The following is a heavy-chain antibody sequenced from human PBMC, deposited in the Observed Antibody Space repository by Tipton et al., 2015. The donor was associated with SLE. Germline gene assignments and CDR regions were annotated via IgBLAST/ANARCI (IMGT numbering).Heavy chain of an antibody. V-gene: IGHV4-34*01. CDR1: GGSFSGYY. CDR3: AKSGMVIAIRYWYFDL. J-gene: IGHJ2*01. D-gene: IGHD2-21*01. CDR2: INHSGST. Sequence: TLSLTCAVYGGSFSGYYWSWIRQPPGKGLEWIGEINHSGSTNYNPSLKSRVTISVDTSKNQFSLKLSSVTAADTAVYYCAKSGMVIAIRYWYFDLWGRGTLVTVSS.